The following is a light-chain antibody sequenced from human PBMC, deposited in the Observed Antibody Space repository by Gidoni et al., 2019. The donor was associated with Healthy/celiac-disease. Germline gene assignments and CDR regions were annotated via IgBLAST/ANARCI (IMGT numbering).Light chain of an antibody. CDR1: SSDVGGYNY. CDR2: EVS. V-gene: IGLV2-8*01. CDR3: SSYAGSNNFVV. J-gene: IGLJ2*01. Sequence: QSALTQPPSASGSPGQSVPISCTGTSSDVGGYNYGSWYQQHPGKAPKLMIYEVSKRPSGVPDRFFGSKAGNTASLTVSGLQAEDEADYYCSSYAGSNNFVVFGGGTKLTVL.